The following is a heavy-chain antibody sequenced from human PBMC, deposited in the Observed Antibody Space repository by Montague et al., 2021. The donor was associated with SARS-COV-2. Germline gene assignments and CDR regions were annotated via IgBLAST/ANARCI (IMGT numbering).Heavy chain of an antibody. V-gene: IGHV4-39*01. Sequence: SETRSLTCTVSGDSISSSRYYWGWIRQAPGKGLEWIGSIFHSGNTYNRPSLKSRLTMSVDTSKNQLSLKVTSVTAADTAVYYCARFSSSWGYFDYWGQGNPVTVSS. CDR1: GDSISSSRYY. J-gene: IGHJ4*02. D-gene: IGHD6-13*01. CDR3: ARFSSSWGYFDY. CDR2: IFHSGNT.